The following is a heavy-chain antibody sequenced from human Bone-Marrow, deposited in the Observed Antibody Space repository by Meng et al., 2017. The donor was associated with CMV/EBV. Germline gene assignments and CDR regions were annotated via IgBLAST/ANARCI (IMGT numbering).Heavy chain of an antibody. CDR2: MNPNSGNT. CDR1: SPFTRYA. V-gene: IGHV1-8*03. D-gene: IGHD3-3*01. Sequence: SPFTRYALNWVRQATGQGLEWMGWMNPNSGNTGYAQKFQGRVTITRNTSTSTVYMELSSLRSEDTAMYYCARDYYDFWSGYSYYFHYWGQGTLVTVSS. CDR3: ARDYYDFWSGYSYYFHY. J-gene: IGHJ4*02.